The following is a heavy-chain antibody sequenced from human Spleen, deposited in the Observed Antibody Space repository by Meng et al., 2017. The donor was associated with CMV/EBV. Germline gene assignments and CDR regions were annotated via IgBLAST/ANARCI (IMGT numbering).Heavy chain of an antibody. V-gene: IGHV1-18*01. CDR2: SNTDNGNT. CDR3: VTDQFIGFSEWFSINPEYNQH. CDR1: GYTFNNYG. Sequence: ASVKVSCKTSGYTFNNYGISWMQRAPGPGLEWMGWSNTDNGNTKYAQNVQDRFTMTSDTSTSTAYMELRSLRSGDKATNYCVTDQFIGFSEWFSINPEYNQHWGQGTLVTVSS. D-gene: IGHD3-3*01. J-gene: IGHJ1*01.